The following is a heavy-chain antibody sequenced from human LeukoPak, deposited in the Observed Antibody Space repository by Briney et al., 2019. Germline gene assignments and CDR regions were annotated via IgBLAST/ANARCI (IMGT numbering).Heavy chain of an antibody. CDR3: TYYFDISDESIFDY. CDR2: IKSKTDGGTA. CDR1: GFTFSNAW. V-gene: IGHV3-15*01. D-gene: IGHD3-22*01. J-gene: IGHJ4*02. Sequence: KAGGSLRLSCAASGFTFSNAWMSWVRQAPGKGLEWVGRIKSKTDGGTADYAAPVKDRFAISRGDSKNTLYLQMNSLKTDDTAVYYCTYYFDISDESIFDYWGQGTLVTVSS.